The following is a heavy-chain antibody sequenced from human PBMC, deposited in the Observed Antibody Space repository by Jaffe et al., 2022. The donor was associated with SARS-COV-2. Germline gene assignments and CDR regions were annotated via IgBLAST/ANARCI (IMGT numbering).Heavy chain of an antibody. J-gene: IGHJ6*03. V-gene: IGHV3-15*01. CDR1: GFTFSNTW. D-gene: IGHD3-9*01. CDR2: IKSKTDDETT. Sequence: EVQLVESGGGLVKPGGSLRLSCAASGFTFSNTWMSWVRQAPGKGLEWVGRIKSKTDDETTDYAAPVKGRFTLSRDDSKNTLYLQMNSLKTEDTAVYYCTTNLILTGYWVYYSYYYMDVWGKGTTVTVSS. CDR3: TTNLILTGYWVYYSYYYMDV.